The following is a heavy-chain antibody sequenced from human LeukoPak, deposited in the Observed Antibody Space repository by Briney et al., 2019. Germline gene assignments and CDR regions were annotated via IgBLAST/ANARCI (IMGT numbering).Heavy chain of an antibody. CDR1: GGSFSGYY. D-gene: IGHD1-7*01. CDR3: ARLSWNSRFDY. Sequence: PSETLSLTCAVYGGSFSGYYWSWIRQPPGKGLEWIGEINHSGSTNYNPSLKSRDTISVDTSKNQFSLKLSSVTAADTAVYYCARLSWNSRFDYWGQGTLVTVSS. J-gene: IGHJ4*02. V-gene: IGHV4-34*01. CDR2: INHSGST.